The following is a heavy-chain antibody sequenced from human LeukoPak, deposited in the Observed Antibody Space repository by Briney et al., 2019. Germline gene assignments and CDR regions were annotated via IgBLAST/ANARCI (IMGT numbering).Heavy chain of an antibody. D-gene: IGHD6-19*01. CDR3: ARDRVAGKHTIDY. CDR1: GYTFTSYG. Sequence: ASVNVSCTASGYTFTSYGISWVRQAPGQGLEWMGWISDYNGNTNYAQKLQGRVTMTTDTSTSTAYMELRSLRSDDTAVYYCARDRVAGKHTIDYWGQGTLVTVSS. V-gene: IGHV1-18*01. CDR2: ISDYNGNT. J-gene: IGHJ4*02.